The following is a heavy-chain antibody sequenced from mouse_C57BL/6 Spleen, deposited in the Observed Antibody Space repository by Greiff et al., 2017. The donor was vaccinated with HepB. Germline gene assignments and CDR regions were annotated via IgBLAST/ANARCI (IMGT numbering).Heavy chain of an antibody. CDR2: ISDGGSYT. V-gene: IGHV5-4*01. J-gene: IGHJ1*03. CDR3: ARDYGNYDHWYFDV. CDR1: GFTFSSYA. D-gene: IGHD2-1*01. Sequence: EVKLEESGGGLVKPGGSLKLSCAASGFTFSSYAMSWVRQTPEKRLEWVATISDGGSYTYYPDNVKGRFTISRDNAKNNLYLQMSHLKSEDTAMYYCARDYGNYDHWYFDVWGTGTTVTVSS.